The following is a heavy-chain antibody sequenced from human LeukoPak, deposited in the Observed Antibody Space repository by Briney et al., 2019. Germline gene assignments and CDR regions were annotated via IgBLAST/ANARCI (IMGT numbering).Heavy chain of an antibody. CDR2: ISGGGGST. V-gene: IGHV3-43*02. CDR3: AKLTIAAYDY. J-gene: IGHJ4*02. Sequence: GGSLRLSCAASGFTFDDYAMHWVRQAPGKGLEWVSLISGGGGSTYYADSVKGRFTISRDNSKNSLYLQMNSLRTEDAALYYCAKLTIAAYDYWGQGTLVTVSS. D-gene: IGHD3-3*01. CDR1: GFTFDDYA.